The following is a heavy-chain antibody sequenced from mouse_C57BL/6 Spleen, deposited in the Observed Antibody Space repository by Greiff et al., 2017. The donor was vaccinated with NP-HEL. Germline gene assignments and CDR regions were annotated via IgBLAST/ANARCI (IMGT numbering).Heavy chain of an antibody. CDR2: INPGSGGT. D-gene: IGHD4-1*01. Sequence: VQLQQSGAELVRPGTSVKVSCKASGYAFTNYLIEWVKQRPGQGLEWIGVINPGSGGTKNNEKFKGKATLTADKSSSTAYMQLSSLTSEDSAVYFCARSWDWYFDVWGTGTTVTVSS. J-gene: IGHJ1*03. CDR1: GYAFTNYL. V-gene: IGHV1-54*01. CDR3: ARSWDWYFDV.